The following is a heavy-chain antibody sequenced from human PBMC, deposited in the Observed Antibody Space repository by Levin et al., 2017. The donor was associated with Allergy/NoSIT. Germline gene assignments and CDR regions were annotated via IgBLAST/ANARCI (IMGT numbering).Heavy chain of an antibody. CDR1: GFTFSSYW. CDR3: ARPDLKIPRAAPIAVAGTDYYGMDV. D-gene: IGHD6-19*01. CDR2: IKQDGSEK. Sequence: GGSLRLSCAASGFTFSSYWMSWVRQAPGKGLEWVANIKQDGSEKYYVDSVKGRFTISRDNAKNSLYLQMNSLRAEDTAVYYCARPDLKIPRAAPIAVAGTDYYGMDVWGQGTTVTVSS. V-gene: IGHV3-7*01. J-gene: IGHJ6*02.